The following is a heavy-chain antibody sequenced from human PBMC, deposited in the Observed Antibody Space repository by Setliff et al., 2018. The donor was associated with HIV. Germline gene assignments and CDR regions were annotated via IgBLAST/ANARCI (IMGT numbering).Heavy chain of an antibody. J-gene: IGHJ4*02. V-gene: IGHV1-3*01. Sequence: ASVKVSCKASGYTFIHYDIHWVRQAPGQGLEWVGRISVGTGDSKHSPNSQGRVAITRDSSANTAYMELTSRRSEDTAVYYCASPMFYDGTVVWGQGTLVTVSS. CDR2: ISVGTGDS. CDR3: ASPMFYDGTVV. CDR1: GYTFIHYD. D-gene: IGHD3-22*01.